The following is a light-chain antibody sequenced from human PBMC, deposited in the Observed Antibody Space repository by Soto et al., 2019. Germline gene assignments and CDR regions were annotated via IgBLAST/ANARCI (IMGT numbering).Light chain of an antibody. CDR2: GAS. CDR1: QSVSSSY. J-gene: IGKJ1*01. V-gene: IGKV3-20*01. CDR3: QQYNNWLPK. Sequence: EIVLTQSPGTLSLSPGERATLSCRASQSVSSSYLAWYQQKPGQAPRLLIYGASSRATGIPDRFSGSGSGTDFTLTISSLQSEDFGVYYCQQYNNWLPKFGQGTKVDIK.